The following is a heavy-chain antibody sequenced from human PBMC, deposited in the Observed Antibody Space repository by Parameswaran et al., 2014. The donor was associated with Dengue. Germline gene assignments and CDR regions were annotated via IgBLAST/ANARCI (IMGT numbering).Heavy chain of an antibody. CDR3: ARDALTPYYFDY. Sequence: GESLKISCAASGFTFSSYSMNWVRQAPGKGLEWVSSISSSSSYIYYADSVKGRFTISRDNAKNSLYLQMNSLRAEDTAVYYCARDALTPYYFDYWGQGTLVTVSS. V-gene: IGHV3-21*01. J-gene: IGHJ4*02. CDR1: GFTFSSYS. CDR2: ISSSSSYI. D-gene: IGHD2-15*01.